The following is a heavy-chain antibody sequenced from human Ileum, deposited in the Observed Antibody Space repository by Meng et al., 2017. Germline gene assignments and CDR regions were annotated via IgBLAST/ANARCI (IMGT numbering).Heavy chain of an antibody. CDR1: AFIFSNYL. CDR2: IMQDGSVK. Sequence: GRSLRPSCAASAFIFSNYLMSWVRQAPGKGLEWVANIMQDGSVKSYVGSVRGRFTISRDNAKNSLYLQMNSLRADDTALYYCATSPAAAGNDWGQGTLVTVSS. J-gene: IGHJ4*02. CDR3: ATSPAAAGND. V-gene: IGHV3-7*01. D-gene: IGHD6-13*01.